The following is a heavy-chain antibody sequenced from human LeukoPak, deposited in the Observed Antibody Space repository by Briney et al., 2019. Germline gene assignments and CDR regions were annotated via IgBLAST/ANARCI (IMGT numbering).Heavy chain of an antibody. CDR1: GFTFSSYG. CDR3: AKDTHYGDFHYFDY. CDR2: IWYDGSNK. J-gene: IGHJ4*02. D-gene: IGHD4-17*01. V-gene: IGHV3-33*06. Sequence: GGSLRLSCAASGFTFSSYGMHWVRQAPGKGLEWVAVIWYDGSNKYYADSVKGRFTISRDNSKNTLYPQMNSLRAEDTAVYYCAKDTHYGDFHYFDYWGQGTLVTVSS.